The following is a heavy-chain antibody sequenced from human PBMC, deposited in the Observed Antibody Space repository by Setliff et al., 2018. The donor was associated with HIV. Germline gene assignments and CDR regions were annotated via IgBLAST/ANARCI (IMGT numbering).Heavy chain of an antibody. Sequence: PGGSLRLSCAASGFTFDDYAMHWVRQAPGKGLEWVSGISWNSGSIGYAESVKGRFTISRDNSKNTLYLQMNSLRAEDTAVYYCAKHFLLWSNAFHIWGQGTMVTVSS. CDR1: GFTFDDYA. V-gene: IGHV3-9*01. CDR3: AKHFLLWSNAFHI. J-gene: IGHJ3*02. D-gene: IGHD2-21*01. CDR2: ISWNSGSI.